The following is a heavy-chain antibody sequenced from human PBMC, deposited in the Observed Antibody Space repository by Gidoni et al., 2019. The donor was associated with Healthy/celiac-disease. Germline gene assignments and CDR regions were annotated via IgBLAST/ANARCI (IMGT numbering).Heavy chain of an antibody. V-gene: IGHV4-61*02. D-gene: IGHD3-9*01. CDR2: IYTSGST. CDR3: ARERDGSVWTGDYYYGMDV. J-gene: IGHJ6*02. CDR1: GGSTSSGSYY. Sequence: QVQLQESGPGLVKPSQTLSLTFPVSGGSTSSGSYYWSWIRQPAGKGLEWIGRIYTSGSTNYNPSVKSRVTMSVDTSKNQFSRKLSSVTAADTAVDYCARERDGSVWTGDYYYGMDVWGQGTTVTVSS.